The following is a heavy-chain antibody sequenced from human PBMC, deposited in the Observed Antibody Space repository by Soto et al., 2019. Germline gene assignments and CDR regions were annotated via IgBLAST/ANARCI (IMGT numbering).Heavy chain of an antibody. D-gene: IGHD3-10*01. V-gene: IGHV4-59*08. CDR2: IYYSGST. CDR1: GGSVSSYY. Sequence: PSETLSLTCIVSGGSVSSYYWSWIRQPPGKGLEWIGYIYYSGSTYYNPSLKSRVTISVDTSKNQFSLKLSSVTAADTAVYYCARVDYYGSYYFDYWGQGTLVTV. J-gene: IGHJ4*02. CDR3: ARVDYYGSYYFDY.